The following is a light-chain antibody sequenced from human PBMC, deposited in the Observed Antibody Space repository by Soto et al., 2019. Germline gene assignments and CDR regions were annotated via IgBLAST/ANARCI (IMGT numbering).Light chain of an antibody. V-gene: IGLV2-18*02. CDR2: EVT. Sequence: QSVLTQPPSVSGSPGQSVTISCTGTSSDVDSYNRVSWYQQPPGTAPKLMIYEVTNRPSGVPDRFSGSKSGNTASLTISGLQAEDEADYYCSSYTSSTTPVVFGGGTKLTVL. CDR1: SSDVDSYNR. CDR3: SSYTSSTTPVV. J-gene: IGLJ2*01.